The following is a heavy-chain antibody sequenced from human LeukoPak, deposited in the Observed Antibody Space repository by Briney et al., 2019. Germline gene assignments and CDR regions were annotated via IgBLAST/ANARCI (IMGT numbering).Heavy chain of an antibody. Sequence: GGSLRLSCAASGFTVSSNYMSWVRQAPGKGLEWVSVIYSGGSTFYADSVKGRFTISRDDSQNTLFLQMNSLRAEDTAVYYCASGSVLRGATGDYWGQGTLVTVSS. CDR3: ASGSVLRGATGDY. D-gene: IGHD1-26*01. CDR2: IYSGGST. CDR1: GFTVSSNY. J-gene: IGHJ4*02. V-gene: IGHV3-53*01.